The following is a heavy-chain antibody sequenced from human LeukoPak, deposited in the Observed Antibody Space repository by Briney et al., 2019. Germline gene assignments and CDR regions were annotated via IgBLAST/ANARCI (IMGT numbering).Heavy chain of an antibody. CDR1: EGTFVSYA. J-gene: IGHJ4*02. CDR3: ARGLGDCNGGNCHPLVY. V-gene: IGHV1-69*06. D-gene: IGHD2-15*01. Sequence: ASVKVSCKASEGTFVSYAVTWLRQAPGHGLEWVGGIIPFFNRTNYAQKFQGRVKFTADTSPNTVYMELTSLRSEDTATYYCARGLGDCNGGNCHPLVYWGQGTLVTVSP. CDR2: IIPFFNRT.